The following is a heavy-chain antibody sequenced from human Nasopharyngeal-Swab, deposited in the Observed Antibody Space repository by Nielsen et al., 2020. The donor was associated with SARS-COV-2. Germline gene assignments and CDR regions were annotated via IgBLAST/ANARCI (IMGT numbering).Heavy chain of an antibody. J-gene: IGHJ4*02. Sequence: GESLKISCATSGFTFDNYEMNWVRQAPGKGLEWVSYISASGATIHYADSVRGRFTISRDNAKKSLYLQMDSLRAEDTAVYYCARGSRAWYWGQGTLVTVSS. CDR2: ISASGATI. CDR3: ARGSRAWY. CDR1: GFTFDNYE. V-gene: IGHV3-48*03.